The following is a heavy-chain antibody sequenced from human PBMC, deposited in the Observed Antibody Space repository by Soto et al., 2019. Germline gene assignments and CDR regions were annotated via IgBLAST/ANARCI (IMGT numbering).Heavy chain of an antibody. J-gene: IGHJ5*02. D-gene: IGHD2-15*01. CDR2: IYYSGST. V-gene: IGHV4-31*03. CDR1: GGSISSGGYY. CDR3: ARQRRVQDIVVVVAATWFDP. Sequence: SETLSLTCTVSGGSISSGGYYWSWIRQHPGKGLEWIGYIYYSGSTYYNPSLKSRVTISVDTSKNQFSLKLSSVTAADTAVYYCARQRRVQDIVVVVAATWFDPWGQGTLVTVSS.